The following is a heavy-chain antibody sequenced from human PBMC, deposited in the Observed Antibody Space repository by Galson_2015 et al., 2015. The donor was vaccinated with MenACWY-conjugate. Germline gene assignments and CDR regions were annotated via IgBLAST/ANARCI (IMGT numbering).Heavy chain of an antibody. CDR2: INAGNGYT. CDR1: GYTFTTYA. D-gene: IGHD2-2*01. CDR3: ARETGHCSSASCHYYYYYMDV. V-gene: IGHV1-3*01. J-gene: IGHJ6*03. Sequence: SVKVSCKASGYTFTTYAMQWVRQAPGQRLEWMGWINAGNGYTKYSPKFQGRVTITRDASASTAYMELSDLTSEDTAVYFCARETGHCSSASCHYYYYYMDVWGKG.